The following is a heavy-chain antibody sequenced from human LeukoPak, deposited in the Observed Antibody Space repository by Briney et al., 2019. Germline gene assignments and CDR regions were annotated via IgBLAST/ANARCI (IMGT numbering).Heavy chain of an antibody. J-gene: IGHJ5*02. V-gene: IGHV1-18*01. CDR3: AGGGGYCSSTSCYTGIIRGWFDP. D-gene: IGHD2-2*02. Sequence: ASVKVSCKASGYTFTNYGISWVRQAPGQGLEWMGWISAYNGNTNYAQKLQGRVTMTTDTSTSTAYMELRSLRSDDTAVYYCAGGGGYCSSTSCYTGIIRGWFDPWGQGTLVTVSS. CDR2: ISAYNGNT. CDR1: GYTFTNYG.